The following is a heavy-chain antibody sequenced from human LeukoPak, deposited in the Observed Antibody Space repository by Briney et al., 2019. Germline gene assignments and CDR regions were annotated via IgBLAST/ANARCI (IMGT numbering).Heavy chain of an antibody. CDR3: ARQHEILTGYAFDI. CDR1: GGSISSYY. D-gene: IGHD3-9*01. J-gene: IGHJ3*02. Sequence: SETLSLTCTVSGGSISSYYWSWIRQPPGKGLEWIGYIHYSEYSGRISTDYNPSLMSRVTISVDTSKNQFSLKLTSVTAADTAVYYCARQHEILTGYAFDIWGHGTMVTVSS. CDR2: IHYSEYSGRIST. V-gene: IGHV4-59*08.